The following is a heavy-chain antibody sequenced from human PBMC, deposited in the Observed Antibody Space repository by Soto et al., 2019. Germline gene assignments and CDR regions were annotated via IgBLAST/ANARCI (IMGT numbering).Heavy chain of an antibody. V-gene: IGHV3-21*01. J-gene: IGHJ4*02. D-gene: IGHD3-22*01. CDR2: ISSSSSYI. CDR3: AKDWEDYYDSSGFHTFDY. CDR1: GFTFSSYS. Sequence: GGSLRLSCAASGFTFSSYSMNWVRQAPGKGLEWVSSISSSSSYIYYADSVKGRFTISRDNSKNTLYLQMNSLRAEDTAVYYCAKDWEDYYDSSGFHTFDYWGQGTLVTVSS.